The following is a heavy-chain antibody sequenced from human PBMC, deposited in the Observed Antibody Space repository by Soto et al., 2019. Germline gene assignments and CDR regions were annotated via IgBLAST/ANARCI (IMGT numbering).Heavy chain of an antibody. CDR2: ISGSGGST. D-gene: IGHD3-10*01. V-gene: IGHV3-23*01. J-gene: IGHJ3*02. CDR3: AETYGSGSYFRDAFDI. CDR1: GFTFSSYA. Sequence: GGSLRLSCAASGFTFSSYAMSWVRQAPGKGLEWVSAISGSGGSTYYADSVKGRFTISRDNSKNTLYLQMNSLRAEDMAVYYCAETYGSGSYFRDAFDIWGQGTMVTVSS.